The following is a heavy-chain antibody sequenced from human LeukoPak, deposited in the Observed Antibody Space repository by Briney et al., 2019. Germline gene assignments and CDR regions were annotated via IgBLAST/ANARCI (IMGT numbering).Heavy chain of an antibody. CDR1: GFTFSIYA. V-gene: IGHV3-23*01. CDR3: ARDPYGGNWFDY. J-gene: IGHJ4*02. CDR2: ISGSGGST. Sequence: GGSLRLSCAASGFTFSIYAMSWVRQAPGKGLEWVSAISGSGGSTYYADSVKGRFTISRDNSKNTLYLQMNSLRAEDTAVYYCARDPYGGNWFDYWGQGTLVTVSS. D-gene: IGHD4-23*01.